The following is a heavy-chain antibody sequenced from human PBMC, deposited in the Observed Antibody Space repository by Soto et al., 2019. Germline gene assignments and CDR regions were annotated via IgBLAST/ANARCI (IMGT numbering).Heavy chain of an antibody. J-gene: IGHJ6*04. CDR2: ISPDGSDI. Sequence: EVQLVESGGGLVQPGGSLRLSCAASGFTIRSSWMYWVRQGPGKGLVWVSRISPDGSDITYADSVKGRFTISRDNAKNTLYLKMNSLRAEDTAVYYCTSIRGVITQVDVWGKGTTVTVSS. CDR1: GFTIRSSW. V-gene: IGHV3-74*03. D-gene: IGHD3-10*01. CDR3: TSIRGVITQVDV.